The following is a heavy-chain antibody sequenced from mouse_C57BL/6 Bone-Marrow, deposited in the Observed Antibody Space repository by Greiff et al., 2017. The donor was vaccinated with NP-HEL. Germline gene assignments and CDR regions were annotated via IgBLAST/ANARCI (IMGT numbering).Heavy chain of an antibody. J-gene: IGHJ4*01. D-gene: IGHD1-1*01. V-gene: IGHV10-1*01. Sequence: EVKLMESGGGLVQPKGSLKLSCAASGFSFNTYAMNWVRQAPGKGLEWVARIRSKSNNYATYYADSVKDRFTISIDDSEIMLYLQMNNLKTEDTAMYYCVSITTRHYYAMDYWGQGTSVTVSS. CDR2: IRSKSNNYAT. CDR3: VSITTRHYYAMDY. CDR1: GFSFNTYA.